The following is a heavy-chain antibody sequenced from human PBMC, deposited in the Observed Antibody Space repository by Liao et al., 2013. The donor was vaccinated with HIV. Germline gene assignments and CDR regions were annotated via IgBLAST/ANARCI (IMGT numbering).Heavy chain of an antibody. CDR3: ARGPWGILVGFTTWDVFDI. V-gene: IGHV4-34*01. Sequence: QVHLQQWGAGLLKPSETLSLTCAVYGGSFSGYYWNWIRQPPGKGLEWIGEINHSGSTNYNPSLMSRVTISVDTSKNQFSLKLSSVTAADTAVYYCARGPWGILVGFTTWDVFDIWGRGTMVTVSS. D-gene: IGHD3-22*01. J-gene: IGHJ3*02. CDR2: INHSGST. CDR1: GGSFSGYY.